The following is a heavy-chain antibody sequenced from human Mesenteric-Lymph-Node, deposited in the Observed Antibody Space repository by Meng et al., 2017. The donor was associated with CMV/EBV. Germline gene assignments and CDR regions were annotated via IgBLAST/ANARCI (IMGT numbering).Heavy chain of an antibody. Sequence: GSLRLSCTVSGGSVSSGSYFWSWIRQPPGKGLEWIGYIYYSGSTNYNPSLKSRVTISVDTSKNQFSLKLSSVTAADTAVYYCARNTPGIAAAVNYFDYWGQGTLVTVSS. J-gene: IGHJ4*02. CDR3: ARNTPGIAAAVNYFDY. D-gene: IGHD6-13*01. CDR1: GGSVSSGSYF. CDR2: IYYSGST. V-gene: IGHV4-61*01.